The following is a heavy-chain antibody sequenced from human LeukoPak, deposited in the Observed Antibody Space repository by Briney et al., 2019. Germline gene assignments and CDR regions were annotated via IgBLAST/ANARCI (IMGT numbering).Heavy chain of an antibody. V-gene: IGHV1-2*02. Sequence: ASVKVSCKASGYTFTGYYIHWVRQAPGQGLEWMGWINPNSGVTNYAQNFQGRVTLTRDTSMSTAYMELSDLRSDDTAVYYCARPLDAWPATIGLWGQGTLLTVSS. D-gene: IGHD5-24*01. J-gene: IGHJ4*02. CDR3: ARPLDAWPATIGL. CDR1: GYTFTGYY. CDR2: INPNSGVT.